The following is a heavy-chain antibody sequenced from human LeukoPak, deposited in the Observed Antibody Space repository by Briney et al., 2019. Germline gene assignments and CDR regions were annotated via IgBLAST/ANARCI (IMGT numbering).Heavy chain of an antibody. J-gene: IGHJ3*01. CDR1: GVTFSRYW. CDR3: GLGLYFYALDF. V-gene: IGHV3-7*03. D-gene: IGHD2/OR15-2a*01. Sequence: GGSLRLSCAASGVTFSRYWMRWVRQAPGKGLEWVANIKQEGDETYYGDSVKGRFTISRDNAKNSVFLQMNSLRVEDTAVYYCGLGLYFYALDFWGQGTTVTVSS. CDR2: IKQEGDET.